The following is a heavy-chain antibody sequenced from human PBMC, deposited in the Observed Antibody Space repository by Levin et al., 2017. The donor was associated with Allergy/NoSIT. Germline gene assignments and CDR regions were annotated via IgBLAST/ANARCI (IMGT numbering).Heavy chain of an antibody. CDR3: AKDGDGSGWYPLGNDAFEM. J-gene: IGHJ3*02. CDR1: GFTFSSYG. D-gene: IGHD6-19*01. CDR2: ISSDGRKK. Sequence: GGSLRLSCAASGFTFSSYGMHWVRQAPGKGLEWVAVISSDGRKKFYADSVKGRFTISRDNSKNTLDLQMNSLRAEDTAVYYCAKDGDGSGWYPLGNDAFEMWGQGTKVSVSS. V-gene: IGHV3-30*18.